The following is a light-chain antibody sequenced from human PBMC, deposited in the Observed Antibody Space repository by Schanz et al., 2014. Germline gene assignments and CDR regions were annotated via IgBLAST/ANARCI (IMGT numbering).Light chain of an antibody. Sequence: QSALTQPASVSGSPGQSITISCTGTSSDVGGYNYVSWYQQHPGKAPKLMIYDVINRPSGVSNRFSGSKSGNTVSLIISGLQAEDEADYYCSSYTSGSTPYVFGTGTKLTVL. CDR2: DVI. J-gene: IGLJ1*01. V-gene: IGLV2-14*03. CDR1: SSDVGGYNY. CDR3: SSYTSGSTPYV.